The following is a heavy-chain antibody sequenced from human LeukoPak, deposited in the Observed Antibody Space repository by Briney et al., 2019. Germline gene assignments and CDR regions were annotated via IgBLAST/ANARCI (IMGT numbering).Heavy chain of an antibody. V-gene: IGHV4-59*01. Sequence: PSETLSLTCTVSGVSISSYYWSWIRQPPGKGLEWIGYIYYSGSTNYNPSLKSRVTISVDTSKNQSSLKLSSVTAADTAVYYCARVEVRPMVRGVIDYWGQGTLVTVSS. CDR1: GVSISSYY. J-gene: IGHJ4*02. CDR2: IYYSGST. CDR3: ARVEVRPMVRGVIDY. D-gene: IGHD3-10*01.